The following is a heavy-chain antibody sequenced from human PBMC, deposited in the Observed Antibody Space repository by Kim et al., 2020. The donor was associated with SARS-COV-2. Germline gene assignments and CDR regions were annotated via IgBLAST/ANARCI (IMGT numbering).Heavy chain of an antibody. CDR1: GFTFSSYE. CDR2: ISSSGSTI. J-gene: IGHJ6*02. V-gene: IGHV3-48*03. D-gene: IGHD3-9*01. CDR3: ARAKFDWLLYSYGMDV. Sequence: GGSLRLSCAASGFTFSSYEMNWVRQAPGKGLEWVSYISSSGSTIYYADSVKGRFTISRDNAKNSLYLQMNSLRAEDTAVYYCARAKFDWLLYSYGMDVWGQGTTVTSP.